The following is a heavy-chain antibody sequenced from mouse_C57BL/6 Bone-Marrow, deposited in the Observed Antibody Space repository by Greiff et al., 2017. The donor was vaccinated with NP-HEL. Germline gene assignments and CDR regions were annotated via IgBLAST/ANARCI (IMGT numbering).Heavy chain of an antibody. CDR3: ARPPFTTVGSYWYFDV. V-gene: IGHV5-12*01. CDR2: ISNGGGST. J-gene: IGHJ1*03. Sequence: EVKVIESGGGLVQPGGSLKLSCAASGFTFSDYYMYWVRQTPEKRLEWVAYISNGGGSTYYPDTVKGRFTISRDNAKNTLYLQMSRLKSEDTAMYYCARPPFTTVGSYWYFDVWGTGTTVTVSS. CDR1: GFTFSDYY. D-gene: IGHD1-1*01.